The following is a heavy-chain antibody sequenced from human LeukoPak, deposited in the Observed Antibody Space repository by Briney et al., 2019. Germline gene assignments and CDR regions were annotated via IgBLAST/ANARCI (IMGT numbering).Heavy chain of an antibody. J-gene: IGHJ3*02. CDR3: ARGGIVGATNGAFDI. D-gene: IGHD1-26*01. V-gene: IGHV4-59*01. CDR2: IYYSGST. Sequence: PSETLSLTCTVSGGSISSYCWSWIRQPPGKGLEWIGYIYYSGSTNYNPSLKSRVTISVDTSKNQFSLKLSSVTAADTAVYYCARGGIVGATNGAFDIWGQGTMVTVSS. CDR1: GGSISSYC.